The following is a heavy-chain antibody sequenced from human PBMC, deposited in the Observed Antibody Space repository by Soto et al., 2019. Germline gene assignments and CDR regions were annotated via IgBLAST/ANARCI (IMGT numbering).Heavy chain of an antibody. CDR3: ARDSRNYLNWFDP. CDR1: GFTFSSYS. V-gene: IGHV3-48*02. D-gene: IGHD4-4*01. CDR2: ISSSSSTI. Sequence: EVQLVESGGGLVQPGGSLRLSCAASGFTFSSYSMNWVRQAPGKGLEWVSYISSSSSTIYYADSVKGRFTISRDNAKNSLYRQMNSLRDEDTAVYYCARDSRNYLNWFDPWGQGTLVTVSS. J-gene: IGHJ5*02.